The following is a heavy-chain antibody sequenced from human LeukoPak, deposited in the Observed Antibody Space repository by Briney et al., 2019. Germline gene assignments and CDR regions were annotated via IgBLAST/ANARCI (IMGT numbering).Heavy chain of an antibody. CDR2: FDPEDGET. Sequence: ASVKVSCKVSGYTLTELSMHWVRQAPGKGLEWTGGFDPEDGETIYAQKFQGRVTMTEDTSTDTAYMELSSLRSEDTAVYYCATWGWGRSPRWFDPWGQGTLVTVSS. V-gene: IGHV1-24*01. D-gene: IGHD3-16*01. J-gene: IGHJ5*02. CDR3: ATWGWGRSPRWFDP. CDR1: GYTLTELS.